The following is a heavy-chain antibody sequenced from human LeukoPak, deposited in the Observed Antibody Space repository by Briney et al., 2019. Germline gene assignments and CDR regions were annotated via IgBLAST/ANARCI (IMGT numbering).Heavy chain of an antibody. D-gene: IGHD3-9*01. V-gene: IGHV1-69*05. CDR1: GGTFSSYA. Sequence: GASVKVSCKASGGTFSSYAISWVRQAPGQGLEWMGGIIPIFGTANYAQKFQGRVTMTRNTSISTAYMELSSLRSEDTAVYYCARDDILTGYTDYWGQGTLVTVSS. J-gene: IGHJ4*02. CDR3: ARDDILTGYTDY. CDR2: IIPIFGTA.